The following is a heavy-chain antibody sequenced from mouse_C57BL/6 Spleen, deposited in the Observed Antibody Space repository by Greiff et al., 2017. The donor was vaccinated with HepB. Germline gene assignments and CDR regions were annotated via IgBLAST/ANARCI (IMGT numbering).Heavy chain of an antibody. V-gene: IGHV1-81*01. D-gene: IGHD2-2*01. CDR2: IYPRSGNT. CDR3: ARTDGYDVGDYYAMDY. CDR1: GYTFTSYG. Sequence: VQLQESGAELARPGASVKLSCKASGYTFTSYGISWVKQRTGQGLEWIGEIYPRSGNTYYNEKFKGKATLTADKSSSTAYMELRSLTSEDSAVYFCARTDGYDVGDYYAMDYWGQGTSVTVSS. J-gene: IGHJ4*01.